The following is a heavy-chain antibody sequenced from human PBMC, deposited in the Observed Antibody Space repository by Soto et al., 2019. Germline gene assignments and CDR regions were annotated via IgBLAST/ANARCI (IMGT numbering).Heavy chain of an antibody. Sequence: GGSLRLSCAASGFTFPTYDMTWVRQAPGKGLEWVSSITTNSDYIYHADSVKGRFTISRDNTKNSLFLQMNSLIVEYTAIYYGVRYGTVTTAIRFNGMDGWGQGTKVTVSS. J-gene: IGHJ6*02. D-gene: IGHD2-2*02. CDR1: GFTFPTYD. CDR2: ITTNSDYI. V-gene: IGHV3-21*01. CDR3: VRYGTVTTAIRFNGMDG.